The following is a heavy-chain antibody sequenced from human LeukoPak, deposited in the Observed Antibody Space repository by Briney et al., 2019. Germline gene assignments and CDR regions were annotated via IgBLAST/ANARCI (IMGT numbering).Heavy chain of an antibody. CDR3: ARPSRSISTAGAFDI. J-gene: IGHJ3*02. CDR1: GGSISNYF. CDR2: IYYTGST. D-gene: IGHD3-10*01. V-gene: IGHV4-59*01. Sequence: PSETLSLTCTVSGGSISNYFWSWIRQPPGKGLEWIGYIYYTGSTNYNPSLKSRVTISVGTSKNQFSLKLCSVTAADTAVYYCARPSRSISTAGAFDIWGQGTMVTVSS.